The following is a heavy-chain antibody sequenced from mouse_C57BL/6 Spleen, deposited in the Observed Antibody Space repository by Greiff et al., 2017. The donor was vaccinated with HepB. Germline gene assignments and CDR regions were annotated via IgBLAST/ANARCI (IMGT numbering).Heavy chain of an antibody. V-gene: IGHV1-19*01. D-gene: IGHD2-3*01. CDR3: AREGDGYYYAMDY. Sequence: VQLQQSGPVLVKPGASVKMSCKASGYTFTDYYMNWVKQSHGKSLEWIGVINPYNGGTSYNQKFKGKATLTVDKSSSTAYMELNSLTSEDSAVYDCAREGDGYYYAMDYWGQGTSVTVSS. CDR1: GYTFTDYY. CDR2: INPYNGGT. J-gene: IGHJ4*01.